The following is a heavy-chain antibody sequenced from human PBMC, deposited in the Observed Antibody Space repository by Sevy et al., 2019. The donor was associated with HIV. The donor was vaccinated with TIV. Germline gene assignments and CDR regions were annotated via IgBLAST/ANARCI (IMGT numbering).Heavy chain of an antibody. CDR2: IYTSGST. J-gene: IGHJ6*02. CDR3: ARGDFWSGYYYYAMDV. CDR1: GVSISTYY. D-gene: IGHD3-3*01. V-gene: IGHV4-4*07. Sequence: SETLSLTCTVSGVSISTYYWSWIRRPAGKGLVWIGRIYTSGSTNYNPSLKSRVTMSVDTSKNQFSLKLSSVTAADTAVYYCARGDFWSGYYYYAMDVWGQGTTVTVSS.